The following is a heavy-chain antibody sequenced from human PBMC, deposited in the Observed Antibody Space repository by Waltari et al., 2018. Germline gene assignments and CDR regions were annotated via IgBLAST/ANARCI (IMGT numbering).Heavy chain of an antibody. CDR2: IFYTGNV. CDR3: AGRPLYTVVWHGFDY. D-gene: IGHD2-2*02. Sequence: QLQLQESGPGLVKPSETLSLTCNFSNGSISTNTYYWAWIRQPPGKGREWIGSIFYTGNVYYNPSLQSRVTMSVDTSRNQFSLKLRSVTAADTAVYYCAGRPLYTVVWHGFDYWGRGALVTVSS. J-gene: IGHJ4*02. CDR1: NGSISTNTYY. V-gene: IGHV4-39*07.